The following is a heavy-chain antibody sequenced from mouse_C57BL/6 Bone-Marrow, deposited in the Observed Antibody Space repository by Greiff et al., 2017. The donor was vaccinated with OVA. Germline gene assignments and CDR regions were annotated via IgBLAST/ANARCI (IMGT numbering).Heavy chain of an antibody. Sequence: QVQLQQPGAELVMPGASVKLSCKASGYTFTSYWMHWVKQRPGQGLEWIGEIDPSDSYTNYNQKFKGKSTLTVDKSSSTAYMQLSSLTSEDSAVYYCARGELDVDWYIDVWGTGTTVTVSS. CDR3: ARGELDVDWYIDV. V-gene: IGHV1-69*01. CDR1: GYTFTSYW. CDR2: IDPSDSYT. J-gene: IGHJ1*03.